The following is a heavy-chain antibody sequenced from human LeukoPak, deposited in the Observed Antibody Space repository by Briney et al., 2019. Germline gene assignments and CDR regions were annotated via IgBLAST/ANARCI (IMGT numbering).Heavy chain of an antibody. Sequence: ASVKVSCKASGYTFTGYYMHWVRQAPGQGPEWMRWINPNSGGTYYAQKFQGRVTMTRDTSISTAYMELSRLRSDDTAVYYCARDPSHAEGAYFDYWGQGTLVTVSS. CDR3: ARDPSHAEGAYFDY. CDR1: GYTFTGYY. J-gene: IGHJ4*02. D-gene: IGHD2-2*01. V-gene: IGHV1-2*02. CDR2: INPNSGGT.